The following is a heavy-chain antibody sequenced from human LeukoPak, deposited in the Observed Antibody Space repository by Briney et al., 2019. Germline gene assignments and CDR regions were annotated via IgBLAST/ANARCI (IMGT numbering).Heavy chain of an antibody. Sequence: GGSLRLSCAASGFTFSSYGFHWVRQAPGKGLEWVAFIRYDGSNKYYADSVKGRFTISRDNSKNTLYLQMSSLRAEDTAAYYCARYSSGYSDAFDIWGQGTMVTVSS. CDR2: IRYDGSNK. V-gene: IGHV3-30*02. CDR3: ARYSSGYSDAFDI. J-gene: IGHJ3*02. CDR1: GFTFSSYG. D-gene: IGHD3-22*01.